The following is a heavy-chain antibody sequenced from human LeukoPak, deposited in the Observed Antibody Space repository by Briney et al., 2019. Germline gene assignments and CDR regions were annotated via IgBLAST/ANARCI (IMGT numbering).Heavy chain of an antibody. CDR1: GYTFTSYY. J-gene: IGHJ4*02. CDR3: ARVVVAATVDY. V-gene: IGHV1-46*01. D-gene: IGHD2-15*01. CDR2: INPSGGST. Sequence: ASVKVSCRASGYTFTSYYMHWVRQAPGQGLEWMGIINPSGGSTSYAQKFQGRVTMTRDTSTSTVYMELSSLRSEDTAVYYCARVVVAATVDYWGQGTLVTVSS.